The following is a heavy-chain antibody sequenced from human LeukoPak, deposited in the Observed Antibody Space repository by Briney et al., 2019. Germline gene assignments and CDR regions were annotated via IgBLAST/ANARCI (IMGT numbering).Heavy chain of an antibody. Sequence: ASVKVSCKASGYTFTSYYMHWVRQAPGQGLEWMGIINPSGGSTSYAQKFQGRVTMTRDTPTSTVYMELSSLRSEDTAVYYCARDIGGAAGTYNWFDPWGQGTLVTVSS. CDR2: INPSGGST. CDR3: ARDIGGAAGTYNWFDP. V-gene: IGHV1-46*01. J-gene: IGHJ5*02. D-gene: IGHD1-26*01. CDR1: GYTFTSYY.